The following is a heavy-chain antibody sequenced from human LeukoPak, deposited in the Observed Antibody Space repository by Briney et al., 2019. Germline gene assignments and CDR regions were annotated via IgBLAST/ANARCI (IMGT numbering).Heavy chain of an antibody. CDR2: INAGNGNT. CDR1: GYTFTSYA. V-gene: IGHV1-3*01. Sequence: GASVKVSCKASGYTFTSYAMHWVRQAPGQRLEWMGWINAGNGNTRYSQKFQGRVTITRDTSASTAYMELSSLRSEDTAVYYCARGWELLNFDYWGQGTLVTVSS. D-gene: IGHD1-26*01. J-gene: IGHJ4*02. CDR3: ARGWELLNFDY.